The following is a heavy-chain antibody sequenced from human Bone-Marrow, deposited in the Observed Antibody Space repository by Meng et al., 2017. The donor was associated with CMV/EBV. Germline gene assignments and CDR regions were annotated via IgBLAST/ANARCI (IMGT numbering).Heavy chain of an antibody. Sequence: ASVKVSCKASGGTFSSYAISWVRQAPGQGLEWMGIINPSGGSTSYAQKFQGRVTMTTDTSTSTAYMELRSLRSDDTAVYYCARGAFLGYSGYDFDYWGQGTLVTVSS. CDR2: INPSGGST. D-gene: IGHD5-12*01. V-gene: IGHV1-46*01. CDR1: GGTFSSYA. CDR3: ARGAFLGYSGYDFDY. J-gene: IGHJ4*02.